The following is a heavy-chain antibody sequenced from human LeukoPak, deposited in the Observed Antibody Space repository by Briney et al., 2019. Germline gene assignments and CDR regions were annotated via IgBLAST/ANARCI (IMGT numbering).Heavy chain of an antibody. CDR1: RFTFDDYA. J-gene: IGHJ4*02. V-gene: IGHV3-43*02. D-gene: IGHD5-18*01. Sequence: QPGGSLRLSCAASRFTFDDYAMHWVRHAPGKGLEWVSLISRDGYSTYYADSVKGRFTNSRDNSKNSLYLQMNSLRTEDTALYYCAKGSVDTAMATDYWGQGTLVTASS. CDR3: AKGSVDTAMATDY. CDR2: ISRDGYST.